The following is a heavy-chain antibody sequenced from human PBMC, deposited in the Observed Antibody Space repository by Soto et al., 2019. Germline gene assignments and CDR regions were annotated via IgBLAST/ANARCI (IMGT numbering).Heavy chain of an antibody. CDR3: VIEIYGLLTGYYIDN. Sequence: EVQLVESGGDLVQRGGSLRLSCAASGFPFSSYCMHWVRHTPGKGLDWVARINGEGVTTYYADSVTGRFTVSRDNAKNTLSLQKSSLRAEGTAVYFSVIEIYGLLTGYYIDNGGQGTMVTVSS. D-gene: IGHD3-9*01. J-gene: IGHJ4*02. V-gene: IGHV3-74*01. CDR1: GFPFSSYC. CDR2: INGEGVTT.